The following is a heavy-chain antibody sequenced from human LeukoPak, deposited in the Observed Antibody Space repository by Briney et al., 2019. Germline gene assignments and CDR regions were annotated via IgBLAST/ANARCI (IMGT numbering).Heavy chain of an antibody. CDR2: ISGSGGGT. CDR3: ATSTWGYCSGGSCQAE. Sequence: GGSLRLSCAASGFTFSTCAMTWVRQAPGKGLEWVSAISGSGGGTYYTDSVKGRFTISRDNSKNTLYLQMNSLRAEDTAVYYCATSTWGYCSGGSCQAEWGQGTLVTVSS. J-gene: IGHJ4*02. V-gene: IGHV3-23*01. D-gene: IGHD2-15*01. CDR1: GFTFSTCA.